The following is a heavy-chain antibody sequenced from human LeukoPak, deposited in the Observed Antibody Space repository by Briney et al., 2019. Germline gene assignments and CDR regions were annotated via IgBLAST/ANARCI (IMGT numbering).Heavy chain of an antibody. CDR1: GYTFTSYG. D-gene: IGHD4-11*01. J-gene: IGHJ4*02. Sequence: ASVKVSCKASGYTFTSYGISWVRQAPGQGLEWMGWISAYNGNTNYAQKLQGRVTMTTDTSTSTAYMELRSLRSDDTAVYYCARATGGYDYSNPEGGDCWGQGTLVTVSS. V-gene: IGHV1-18*01. CDR3: ARATGGYDYSNPEGGDC. CDR2: ISAYNGNT.